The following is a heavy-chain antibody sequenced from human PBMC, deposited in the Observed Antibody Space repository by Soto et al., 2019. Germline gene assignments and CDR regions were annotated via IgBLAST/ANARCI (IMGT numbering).Heavy chain of an antibody. CDR2: ISYDGDNK. CDR1: GFTFSYHA. Sequence: QVQLVESGGGVVQPGRSLRLSCAASGFTFSYHALNWVRQAPGKGLEWVAVISYDGDNKYIAESVKGRLTISRDNSKNTVSLQMNSLRTADTALYFCARGTTTSAFSAMDVWGQGTTVTVSS. CDR3: ARGTTTSAFSAMDV. D-gene: IGHD1-1*01. J-gene: IGHJ6*02. V-gene: IGHV3-30-3*01.